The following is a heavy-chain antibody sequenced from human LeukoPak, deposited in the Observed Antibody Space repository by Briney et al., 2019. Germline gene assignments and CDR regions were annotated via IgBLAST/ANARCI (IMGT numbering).Heavy chain of an antibody. CDR1: GFPFSSYG. V-gene: IGHV3-33*01. Sequence: GGSLRLSCTASGFPFSSYGMHWVRQAPGKGLVWVTVIWPDGGTKYYADSVKGRFTVSRDNSKNTLFLQMNSLRAEGTAVYYCARGGGNCLDYWGQGTLVAVSS. D-gene: IGHD3-16*01. J-gene: IGHJ4*02. CDR3: ARGGGNCLDY. CDR2: IWPDGGTK.